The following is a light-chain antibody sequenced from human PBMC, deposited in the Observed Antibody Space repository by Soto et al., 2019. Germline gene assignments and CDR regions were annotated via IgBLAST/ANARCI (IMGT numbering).Light chain of an antibody. J-gene: IGKJ3*01. Sequence: EIVLTQSPGTLSLSPGERATLSCRASQSINNRYLAWYQQKPGQAPRLLIYAASSRATAIPDRFSGSGSGTAFTLTISRLEPEDFAVYYCQQFGSSPGFTFGPGTKVDIK. CDR3: QQFGSSPGFT. V-gene: IGKV3-20*01. CDR2: AAS. CDR1: QSINNRY.